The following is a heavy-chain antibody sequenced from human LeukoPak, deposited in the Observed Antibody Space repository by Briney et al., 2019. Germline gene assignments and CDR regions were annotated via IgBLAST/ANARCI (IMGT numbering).Heavy chain of an antibody. Sequence: PSETLSLTCAVSGYSISSGYYWGWIRQPPGKGLEWIGSIYHSGSTYYNPSLKSRVTISVDTSKTQSSLKLSSVTAADTAVYYCARHASYDHYYYYYYMDVWGKGTTVTVSS. CDR1: GYSISSGYY. V-gene: IGHV4-38-2*01. D-gene: IGHD3-3*01. CDR3: ARHASYDHYYYYYYMDV. CDR2: IYHSGST. J-gene: IGHJ6*03.